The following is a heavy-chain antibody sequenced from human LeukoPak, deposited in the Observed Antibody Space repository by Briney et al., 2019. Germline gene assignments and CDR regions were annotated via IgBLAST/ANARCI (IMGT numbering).Heavy chain of an antibody. Sequence: ASVKVSCKASGYTFTSYGISWVRQAPGQGLEWMGWISAYNGNTNYAQELQGRVTMTTDTSTSTAYMELRSLRSDDTAVYYCARVGVRYFDWLLPSYYFDYWGQGTLVTVSS. CDR1: GYTFTSYG. J-gene: IGHJ4*02. CDR3: ARVGVRYFDWLLPSYYFDY. D-gene: IGHD3-9*01. V-gene: IGHV1-18*01. CDR2: ISAYNGNT.